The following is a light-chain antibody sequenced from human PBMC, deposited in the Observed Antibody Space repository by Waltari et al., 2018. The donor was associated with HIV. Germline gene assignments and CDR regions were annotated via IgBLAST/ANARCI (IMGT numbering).Light chain of an antibody. CDR3: QQYNDWLSWT. J-gene: IGKJ1*01. V-gene: IGKV3-15*01. Sequence: EIVMPQSPSTLPVSPGQRSTVSCWASQSLSSNLAWYQQRPGQAPRLLVYDASTRVAGIPARFSASGFATEFTLTISSLQSEDFAVYYCQQYNDWLSWTFGQGTKVEMK. CDR1: QSLSSN. CDR2: DAS.